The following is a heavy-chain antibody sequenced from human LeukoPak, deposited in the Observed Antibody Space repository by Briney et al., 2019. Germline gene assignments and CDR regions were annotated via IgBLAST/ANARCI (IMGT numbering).Heavy chain of an antibody. V-gene: IGHV4-39*01. J-gene: IGHJ3*02. CDR2: IYYSGST. D-gene: IGHD3-22*01. CDR1: GGSISSSSYY. Sequence: PSETLSLTCTVSGGSISSSSYYWGWIRQPPGKGLEWIGSIYYSGSTYYNPSLKSRVTISVGTSKNQFSLKLSSVTAADTAVYYCARVESITMIVVVTADAFDIWGQGTMVTVSS. CDR3: ARVESITMIVVVTADAFDI.